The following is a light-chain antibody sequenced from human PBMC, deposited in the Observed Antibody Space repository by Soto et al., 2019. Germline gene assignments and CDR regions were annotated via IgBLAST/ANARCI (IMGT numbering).Light chain of an antibody. V-gene: IGKV3-15*01. CDR1: QSVKSSY. Sequence: EIVFTHSPATLSFSPVERATLPCRASQSVKSSYLAWYQHKPGQAPRLLIYGASTRATGSPARFSGSGSGTEFTLTISSLQSEDFAVYYCQHYNTWPWTFGQGTKVDIK. CDR3: QHYNTWPWT. CDR2: GAS. J-gene: IGKJ1*01.